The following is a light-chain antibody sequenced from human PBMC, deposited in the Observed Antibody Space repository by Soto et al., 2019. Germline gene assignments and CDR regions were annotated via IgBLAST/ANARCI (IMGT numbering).Light chain of an antibody. V-gene: IGLV2-14*03. CDR3: YSYSTSGIHYV. CDR1: SSDVGGYEY. Sequence: QSALTQPASVSGSPGQSITISCTGSSSDVGGYEYVSWYQQHPGRAPKLIIYDVSNRPSGVSNRFSGAKSGNTASLTIPGLQADDEADYYCYSYSTSGIHYVFGAGTKLTVL. J-gene: IGLJ1*01. CDR2: DVS.